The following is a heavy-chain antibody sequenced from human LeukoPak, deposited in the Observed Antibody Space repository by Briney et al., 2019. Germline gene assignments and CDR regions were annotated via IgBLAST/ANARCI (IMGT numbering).Heavy chain of an antibody. J-gene: IGHJ4*02. CDR2: ISGSGGST. CDR1: GFTVSSNY. V-gene: IGHV3-23*01. Sequence: GGSLRLSCAASGFTVSSNYMSWVRQAPGKGLEWVSAISGSGGSTYYADSVKGRFTISRDNSKNTLYLQMNSLRAEDTAVYYCAKAPVGYCSGGSCYWDYWGQGTLVTVSS. CDR3: AKAPVGYCSGGSCYWDY. D-gene: IGHD2-15*01.